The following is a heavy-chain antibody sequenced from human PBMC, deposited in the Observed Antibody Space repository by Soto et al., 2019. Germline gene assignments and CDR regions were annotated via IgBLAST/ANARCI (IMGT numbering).Heavy chain of an antibody. CDR2: ISSSSSYI. D-gene: IGHD4-17*01. CDR3: ARFMPVTNFDY. V-gene: IGHV3-21*01. Sequence: GGSLRLSCAASGFTCSRYSINWVRQAPGKGLEWVSSISSSSSYIYYADSVKGRFTISRDNAKNSLYLQMNSLRAEDTAVYYCARFMPVTNFDYWGQGTLVTVSS. CDR1: GFTCSRYS. J-gene: IGHJ4*02.